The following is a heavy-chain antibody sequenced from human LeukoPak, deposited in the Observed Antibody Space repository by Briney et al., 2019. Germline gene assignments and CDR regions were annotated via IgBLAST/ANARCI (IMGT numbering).Heavy chain of an antibody. J-gene: IGHJ1*01. CDR3: AKDLSWWAAADH. Sequence: GGSLRLSCAASGFTLIGNAMSWVRQAPGRGLEWVSGVGGDDRTHYADSVRGRFTISRDNSMNTVSLDMNRLSVEDTAVYYCAKDLSWWAAADHWGQGALVTVAS. CDR1: GFTLIGNA. V-gene: IGHV3-23*01. CDR2: VGGDDRT. D-gene: IGHD2-15*01.